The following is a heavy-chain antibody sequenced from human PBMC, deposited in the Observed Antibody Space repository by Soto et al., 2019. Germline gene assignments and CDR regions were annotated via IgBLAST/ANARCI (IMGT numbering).Heavy chain of an antibody. Sequence: QVQLVESGGGVVQPGRSLRLSCAASGFTFSSYGMHWVRQAPGKGLEWGAVIWYDGSNKYYADSVKGRFTISRDNSKNTLYLQMNSLRAEDTAVYYCARDLAPYCSGGSCYSPGAFDIWGQGTMVTVSS. CDR2: IWYDGSNK. CDR3: ARDLAPYCSGGSCYSPGAFDI. CDR1: GFTFSSYG. J-gene: IGHJ3*02. V-gene: IGHV3-33*01. D-gene: IGHD2-15*01.